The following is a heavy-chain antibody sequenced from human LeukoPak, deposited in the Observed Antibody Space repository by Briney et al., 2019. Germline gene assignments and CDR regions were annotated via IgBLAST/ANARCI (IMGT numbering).Heavy chain of an antibody. D-gene: IGHD3-9*01. V-gene: IGHV3-66*02. J-gene: IGHJ5*02. CDR1: GFTVSTNY. CDR2: IYSGGST. Sequence: PGGSLRLSCAASGFTVSTNYMSWVRQSTGKGLEWVAVIYSGGSTSYADSVKGRFTISRENSKNSLYLQMNSLRAEDTAVYYCVREALKNWFDPWGQGTLVTVSS. CDR3: VREALKNWFDP.